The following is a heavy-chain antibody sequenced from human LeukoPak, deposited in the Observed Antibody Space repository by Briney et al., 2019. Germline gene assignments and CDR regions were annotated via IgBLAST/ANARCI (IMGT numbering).Heavy chain of an antibody. Sequence: GGSLRLSSAASGFTFSNYVINWVRQAPGKGLEWVSSISSGSTYIYYADLVKGRFTISRDNANSSLYLQMSSLRDEDTAVYYCARGSSSGLKSYYFDYWGQGTLVTVSS. CDR2: ISSGSTYI. V-gene: IGHV3-21*01. CDR3: ARGSSSGLKSYYFDY. CDR1: GFTFSNYV. D-gene: IGHD6-13*01. J-gene: IGHJ4*02.